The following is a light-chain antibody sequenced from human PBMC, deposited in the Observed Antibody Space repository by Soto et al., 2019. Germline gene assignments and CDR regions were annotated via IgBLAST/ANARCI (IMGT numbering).Light chain of an antibody. V-gene: IGKV3-11*01. CDR2: DAS. CDR1: QSISTY. Sequence: PGQRATLSCRASQSISTYLAWYQVKPGQAPRLLIYDASSRATGVPARFSGSGSGTDFSLTISSLEPEDVAVYYCQQRPNWPRGTFGQATKLEIK. CDR3: QQRPNWPRGT. J-gene: IGKJ2*01.